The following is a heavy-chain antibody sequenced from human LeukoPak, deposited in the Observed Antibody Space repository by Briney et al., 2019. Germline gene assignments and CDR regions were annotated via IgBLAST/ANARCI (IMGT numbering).Heavy chain of an antibody. D-gene: IGHD5-12*01. CDR2: IYYSGST. CDR1: GGSISSYY. CDR3: ASFTGFSGFPMFDY. J-gene: IGHJ4*02. V-gene: IGHV4-39*07. Sequence: SETLSLTCIVSGGSISSYYWGWIRQPPGKGLEWIGSIYYSGSTYYNPSLKSRVTISVDTSKNQFSLKLSSVTAADTAVYYCASFTGFSGFPMFDYWGQGTLVTVSS.